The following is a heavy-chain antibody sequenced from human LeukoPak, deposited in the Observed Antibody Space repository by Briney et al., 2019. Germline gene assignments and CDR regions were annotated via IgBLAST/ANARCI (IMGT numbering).Heavy chain of an antibody. CDR1: GYTFTSYD. J-gene: IGHJ6*03. CDR2: ISAYNTNT. V-gene: IGHV1-18*01. D-gene: IGHD6-19*01. Sequence: GASVKVSCKASGYTFTSYDITWVRQAPGQGLEWMAWISAYNTNTNYAQKLQGRVTMTTDTSTSTAYMELRSLRSDDTAVYYCARAPYSSGWYLPWGYMDVWGKGTTVTISS. CDR3: ARAPYSSGWYLPWGYMDV.